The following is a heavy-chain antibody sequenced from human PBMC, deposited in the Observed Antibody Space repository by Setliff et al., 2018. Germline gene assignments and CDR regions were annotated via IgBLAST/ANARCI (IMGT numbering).Heavy chain of an antibody. J-gene: IGHJ4*02. CDR3: AREGSIAAAPFDFDY. CDR1: GDSISTYY. D-gene: IGHD6-13*01. CDR2: VFVDGST. V-gene: IGHV4-4*07. Sequence: SETLSLTCTVSGDSISTYYWSWIRRPAGKGLEWIGRVFVDGSTYYNPSLKSRVTISVDTSKNQFSLKLSSVTAADTAVYYCAREGSIAAAPFDFDYWGQGTLVTVSS.